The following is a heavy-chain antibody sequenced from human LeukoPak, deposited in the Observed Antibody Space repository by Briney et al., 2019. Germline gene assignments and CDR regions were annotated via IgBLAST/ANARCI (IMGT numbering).Heavy chain of an antibody. CDR3: AREYSSSSYYYGMDV. CDR1: GFTFSNFE. CDR2: ISSSGSPI. Sequence: PGGSLRLSCAASGFTFSNFEMNWVRQAPGKGLEWVSYISSSGSPIYYADSVKGRFTISRDNAENSLYLQMHSLRAEDTAVYYCAREYSSSSYYYGMDVWGQGTTVTVSS. D-gene: IGHD6-19*01. V-gene: IGHV3-48*03. J-gene: IGHJ6*02.